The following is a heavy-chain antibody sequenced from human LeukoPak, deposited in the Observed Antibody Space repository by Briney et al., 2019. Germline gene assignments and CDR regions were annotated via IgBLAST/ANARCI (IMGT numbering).Heavy chain of an antibody. Sequence: SQTLSLTCTVSGGSISSGSYYWSWIRQPPGKGLEWIGEINHSGSTNYNPSLKSRVTISVDTSKNQFSLKLSSVTAADTAVYYCARGYTADYWGQGTLVTVSS. CDR2: INHSGST. CDR1: GGSISSGSYY. J-gene: IGHJ4*02. D-gene: IGHD2-2*02. V-gene: IGHV4-39*07. CDR3: ARGYTADY.